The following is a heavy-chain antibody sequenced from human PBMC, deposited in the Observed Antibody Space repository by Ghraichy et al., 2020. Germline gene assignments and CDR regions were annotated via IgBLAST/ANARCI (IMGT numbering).Heavy chain of an antibody. J-gene: IGHJ5*02. CDR1: GYSISSGYY. Sequence: SETLSLTCAVSGYSISSGYYWGWIRQXPGKGLXWIXSIYHSGSTNYNPSLKSRVTXSGDTSKNQFSLKLSFVTXADTAVYYXASCLRYSYGXGWXDPWGQXTXVXVSS. V-gene: IGHV4-38-2*01. CDR2: IYHSGST. CDR3: ASCLRYSYGXGWXDP. D-gene: IGHD5-18*01.